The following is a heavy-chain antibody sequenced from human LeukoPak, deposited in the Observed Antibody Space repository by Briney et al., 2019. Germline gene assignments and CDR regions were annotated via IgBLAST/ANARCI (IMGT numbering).Heavy chain of an antibody. CDR1: GYTFTGYY. CDR3: ASMVSSDYYYYMDV. J-gene: IGHJ6*03. Sequence: ASVKVSCKASGYTFTGYYMHWVRQAPGQGLEWMGGIIPIFGTANYAQKFQGRVTITADESTSTAYMELSSLRSEDTAVYYCASMVSSDYYYYMDVWGKGTTVTISS. V-gene: IGHV1-69*13. D-gene: IGHD1-14*01. CDR2: IIPIFGTA.